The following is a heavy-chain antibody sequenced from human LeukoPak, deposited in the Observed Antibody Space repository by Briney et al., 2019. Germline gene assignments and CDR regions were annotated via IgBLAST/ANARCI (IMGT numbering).Heavy chain of an antibody. CDR2: IFPIFGTA. D-gene: IGHD3-16*02. CDR3: ARDPLRLGELSTY. Sequence: GASVKVSCKASGGTFSSYAISWVRQAPGQGLEWMGGIFPIFGTANYAQKFQGRVTITADKSTSTAYMELSSLRSEDTAVYYCARDPLRLGELSTYWGQGTLVTVSS. V-gene: IGHV1-69*06. CDR1: GGTFSSYA. J-gene: IGHJ4*02.